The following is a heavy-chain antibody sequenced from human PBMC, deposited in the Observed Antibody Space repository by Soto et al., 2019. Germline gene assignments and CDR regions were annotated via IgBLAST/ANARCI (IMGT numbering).Heavy chain of an antibody. CDR1: GGSFSSNP. Sequence: QVQLVQSGSEVKKPGSSVKDSCKASGGSFSSNPISWVRQAPGQGLEWMAGIIPIFATVHYAQKFQGRVTITADESTSTAYMELTSLRSEDTAVYFCARGGRGYSSAPRYYFDYWGQGTLVTVS. D-gene: IGHD5-18*01. CDR2: IIPIFATV. CDR3: ARGGRGYSSAPRYYFDY. V-gene: IGHV1-69*01. J-gene: IGHJ4*02.